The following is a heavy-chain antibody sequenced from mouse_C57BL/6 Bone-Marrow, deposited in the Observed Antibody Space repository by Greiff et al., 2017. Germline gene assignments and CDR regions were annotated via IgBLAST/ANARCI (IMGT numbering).Heavy chain of an antibody. J-gene: IGHJ2*01. CDR3: SSFDGNYFDF. V-gene: IGHV14-4*01. CDR2: IDPEIGDT. Sequence: EVKLQESGAELVRPGASVKLSCPASGFNIKDDYIHWVKQRPEQGLEWIGWIDPEIGDTEYASKFQGKATITSDTSSNTAYLQLSSLTSEDTAVYYCSSFDGNYFDFWGQGTPLTVAS. CDR1: GFNIKDDY. D-gene: IGHD2-3*01.